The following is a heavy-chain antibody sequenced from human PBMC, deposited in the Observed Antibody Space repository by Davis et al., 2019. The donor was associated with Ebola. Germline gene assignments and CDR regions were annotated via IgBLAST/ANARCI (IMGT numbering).Heavy chain of an antibody. CDR2: IRSKANSYAT. J-gene: IGHJ5*02. V-gene: IGHV3-73*01. CDR3: AVFWSGYYQNWFDP. Sequence: GESLKISCAASGFTFSGSAMHWVRQASGKGLEWVGRIRSKANSYATAYAASVKGRFTISRDDSKNTAYLQMNSLKTEDTAVYYCAVFWSGYYQNWFDPWGQGTLVTVSS. D-gene: IGHD3-3*01. CDR1: GFTFSGSA.